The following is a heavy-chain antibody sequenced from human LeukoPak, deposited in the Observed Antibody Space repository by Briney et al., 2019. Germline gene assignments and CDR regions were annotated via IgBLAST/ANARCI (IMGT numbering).Heavy chain of an antibody. J-gene: IGHJ4*02. Sequence: GGSLRLSCAASGFTFSSPWMHWVRHAPGKGLVWVSRINSDGSATAYADSVKGRFTISRDNAENTLYLQMNSLRAEDTAVYYCARGTAGYHSSYFDYWGQGTLVTVSS. CDR3: ARGTAGYHSSYFDY. V-gene: IGHV3-74*01. CDR2: INSDGSAT. CDR1: GFTFSSPW. D-gene: IGHD3-16*02.